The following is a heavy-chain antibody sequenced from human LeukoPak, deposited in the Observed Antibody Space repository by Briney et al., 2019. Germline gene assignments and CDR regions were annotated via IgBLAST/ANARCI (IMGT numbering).Heavy chain of an antibody. CDR3: VRHHSSGSYFDS. D-gene: IGHD6-19*01. CDR2: IYYDGQT. J-gene: IGHJ4*02. Sequence: PSYTLSLTCIVCGGSVSQYYWSGLRQPPAKGLAGIGYIYYDGQTNYNPSFWTRVTISVDMSKNHFSLKLNSVAAADTAVYYCVRHHSSGSYFDSWGQGTLVTVSS. V-gene: IGHV4-59*08. CDR1: GGSVSQYY.